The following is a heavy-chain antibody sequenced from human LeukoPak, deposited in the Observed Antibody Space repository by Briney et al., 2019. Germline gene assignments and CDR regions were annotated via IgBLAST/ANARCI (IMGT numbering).Heavy chain of an antibody. J-gene: IGHJ6*03. D-gene: IGHD1-14*01. CDR1: GFTFSSDG. Sequence: GGSLRLSCAASGFTFSSDGMHWVRQALGKGLEWVAVISYDGSHKYYADFVKGRFTISRDNSKNSLYLQMNSLRAEDTAVYYCASLTRPGYYYYYMDVWGKGTTVTVSS. CDR3: ASLTRPGYYYYYMDV. CDR2: ISYDGSHK. V-gene: IGHV3-30*03.